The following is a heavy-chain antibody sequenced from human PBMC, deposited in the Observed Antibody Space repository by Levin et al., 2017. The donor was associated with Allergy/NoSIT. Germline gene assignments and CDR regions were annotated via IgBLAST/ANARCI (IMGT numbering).Heavy chain of an antibody. CDR2: ISFDGYNK. CDR3: ATSRRLLWFGERFDF. D-gene: IGHD3-10*01. J-gene: IGHJ4*02. CDR1: GFTFSSYA. Sequence: GESLKISCAASGFTFSSYAMHWVRQAPGKGLEWVALISFDGYNKYYTDSVEGRFTISRDNSENTLYLRMDGLRLQDTAVYYCATSRRLLWFGERFDFWGQGALVTVSS. V-gene: IGHV3-30*03.